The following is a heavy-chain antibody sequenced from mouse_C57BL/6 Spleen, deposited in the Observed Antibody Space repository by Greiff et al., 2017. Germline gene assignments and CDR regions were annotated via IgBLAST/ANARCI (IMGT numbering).Heavy chain of an antibody. CDR3: ARREDYGSSYDWYFDV. D-gene: IGHD1-1*01. CDR2: ISSGSSTI. CDR1: GFTFSDYG. Sequence: EVKLVESGGGLVKPGGSLKLSCAASGFTFSDYGMHWVRQAPEKGLEWVAYISSGSSTIYYADTVKGRFTISRDNAKNTLFLQMASLRSEDTAMYYCARREDYGSSYDWYFDVWGTGTTVTVSS. V-gene: IGHV5-17*01. J-gene: IGHJ1*03.